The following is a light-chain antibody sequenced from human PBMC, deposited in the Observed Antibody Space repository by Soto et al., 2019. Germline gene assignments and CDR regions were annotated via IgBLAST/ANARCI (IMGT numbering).Light chain of an antibody. V-gene: IGLV2-23*01. CDR1: SSDIGGYDL. Sequence: QSALTQPASVSGSPGQSITISCTGTSSDIGGYDLVSWYQHHPGKVPKLMIYEGTKGPSGVSNRFSGSKSGNTASLTISGLQAEDEAEYYCCSYAGSSTWVFGGGTQLTVL. J-gene: IGLJ7*01. CDR2: EGT. CDR3: CSYAGSSTWV.